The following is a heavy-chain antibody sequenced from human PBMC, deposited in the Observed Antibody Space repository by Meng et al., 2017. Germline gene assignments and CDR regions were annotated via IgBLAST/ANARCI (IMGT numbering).Heavy chain of an antibody. V-gene: IGHV1-69*04. CDR1: GGTFSSYT. CDR3: ARDRVYYYGSGSYYYFDY. J-gene: IGHJ4*02. CDR2: IIPILGIA. Sequence: SVKVSCKASGGTFSSYTISWVRQAPGQGLEWMGRIIPILGIANYAQKFQGRVTITADKSTSTAYMELSSLRSEDTAVYYCARDRVYYYGSGSYYYFDYWGRGTLVTVSS. D-gene: IGHD3-10*01.